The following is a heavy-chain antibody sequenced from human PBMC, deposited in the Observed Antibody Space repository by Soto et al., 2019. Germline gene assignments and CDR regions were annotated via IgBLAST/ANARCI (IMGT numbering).Heavy chain of an antibody. V-gene: IGHV3-11*01. J-gene: IGHJ4*02. CDR3: ASHYDMWSGYLSPVDY. D-gene: IGHD3-3*01. CDR1: GYTFSDYY. CDR2: IDTSGTEI. Sequence: PGGSLRLSCAASGYTFSDYYMSWIRQAPGKGLEWISYIDTSGTEIYYADSVKGRFTITRDNAKNSLYLEMNSLRDEDTAVYYCASHYDMWSGYLSPVDYWGQGTLVTVSS.